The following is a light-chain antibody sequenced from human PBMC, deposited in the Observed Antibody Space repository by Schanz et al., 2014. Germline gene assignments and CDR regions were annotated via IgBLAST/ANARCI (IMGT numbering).Light chain of an antibody. V-gene: IGKV3-20*01. CDR3: QQYHDWPFYT. CDR1: RSVTSNA. J-gene: IGKJ2*01. CDR2: GVS. Sequence: VLTQSPGTLSLSPGERATLSCRASRSVTSNALAWYQQKAGQAPRLLIYGVSNRATGIPDRFSGSGSGADFTISINRLEPEDFAVYYCQQYHDWPFYTFGQGTKLEIK.